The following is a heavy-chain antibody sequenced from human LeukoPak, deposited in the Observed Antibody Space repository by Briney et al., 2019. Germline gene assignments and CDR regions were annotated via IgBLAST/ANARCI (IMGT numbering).Heavy chain of an antibody. Sequence: PGGSLRLSCAASGFTFSSYAMSWVRQAPGKGLEWVSYISSSSSTMYYADSVKGRFTISRDNAKNSLYLQMNSLRDEDTAVYYCARVIEYYYDSKDAFDIWGQGTMVTVSS. J-gene: IGHJ3*02. V-gene: IGHV3-48*02. CDR1: GFTFSSYA. CDR2: ISSSSSTM. D-gene: IGHD3-22*01. CDR3: ARVIEYYYDSKDAFDI.